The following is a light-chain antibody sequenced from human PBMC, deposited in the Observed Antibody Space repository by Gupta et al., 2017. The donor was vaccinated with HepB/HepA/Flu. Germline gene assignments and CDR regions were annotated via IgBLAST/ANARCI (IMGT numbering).Light chain of an antibody. CDR1: QSVSSSY. Sequence: ENVLTQSPGTLSLSPGERATLACRASQSVSSSYLAWYQQKPGQAPRLLIYGASSRATGIPDRFSGSGSGTDFTLTISRLEPEDFAVYYCQQYDSTLWTFGQGTKVEIK. CDR3: QQYDSTLWT. J-gene: IGKJ1*01. CDR2: GAS. V-gene: IGKV3-20*01.